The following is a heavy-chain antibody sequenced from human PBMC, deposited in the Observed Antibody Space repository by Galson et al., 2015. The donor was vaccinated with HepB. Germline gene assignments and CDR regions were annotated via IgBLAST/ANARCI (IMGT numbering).Heavy chain of an antibody. J-gene: IGHJ6*03. V-gene: IGHV3-7*03. D-gene: IGHD3-3*01. Sequence: SLRLSCAASGFTFSSYWMSWVRQAPGKGLEWVANIKQDGSEKYYVDSVKGRFTISRDNAKNSLYLQMNSLRAEDTAVYYCAREAILEWLSLYYYYMDVWGKGTTVTVSS. CDR3: AREAILEWLSLYYYYMDV. CDR2: IKQDGSEK. CDR1: GFTFSSYW.